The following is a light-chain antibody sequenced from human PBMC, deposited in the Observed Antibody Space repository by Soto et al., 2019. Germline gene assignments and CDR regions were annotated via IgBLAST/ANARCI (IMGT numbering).Light chain of an antibody. Sequence: QSVLTQPPSASGSPGQSVAISCTGTSSDVGGNNYVSWYQQHPGKAPKLMVYEVTKRPSGVPDRFSGSKSGNTASLTVSGLQAEDEADYYCSSYAGSNKVIFGGGTKVTVL. CDR3: SSYAGSNKVI. CDR1: SSDVGGNNY. J-gene: IGLJ2*01. V-gene: IGLV2-8*01. CDR2: EVT.